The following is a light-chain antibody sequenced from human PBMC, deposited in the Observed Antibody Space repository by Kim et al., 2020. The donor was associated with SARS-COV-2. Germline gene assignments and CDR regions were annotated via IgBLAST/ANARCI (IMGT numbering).Light chain of an antibody. V-gene: IGKV4-1*01. CDR3: QQYSNTLWA. J-gene: IGKJ1*01. Sequence: ATINCRSSHSVLSSSNNKNYLAWYQQKPGQPPKLLIYWASTRESGVPDLFSGSGSGTDFTLTISSLQAEDVAIYYCQQYSNTLWAFGQGTKVDIK. CDR1: HSVLSSSNNKNY. CDR2: WAS.